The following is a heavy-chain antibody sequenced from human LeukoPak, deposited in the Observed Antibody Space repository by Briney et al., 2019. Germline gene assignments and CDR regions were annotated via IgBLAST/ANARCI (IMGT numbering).Heavy chain of an antibody. CDR1: GFTFSTYG. J-gene: IGHJ4*02. D-gene: IGHD3-22*01. CDR3: AKSSYYDSSGYYREYYFDY. CDR2: ASDRAGSS. V-gene: IGHV3-23*01. Sequence: GGSLRLSCVASGFTFSTYGMSWVRQAPGKGLEWVSTASDRAGSSSYSDSVKGRFTISRDNSKNTLYLQMNSLRAEDTAVYYCAKSSYYDSSGYYREYYFDYWGQGTLVTVSS.